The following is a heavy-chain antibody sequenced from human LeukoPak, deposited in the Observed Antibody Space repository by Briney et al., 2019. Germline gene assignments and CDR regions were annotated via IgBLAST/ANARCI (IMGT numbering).Heavy chain of an antibody. V-gene: IGHV3-23*01. CDR2: ISGNSGNT. CDR3: ARYDGGSGPFDY. J-gene: IGHJ4*02. Sequence: GGSLRLSCAASGFTFSSYAMSWVRQAPGKGLEWVSSISGNSGNTHYADSVKGRFAISRDNSKNTLYLQMNSLRAEDTAVYYCARYDGGSGPFDYWGQGTLVTVSS. CDR1: GFTFSSYA. D-gene: IGHD3-10*01.